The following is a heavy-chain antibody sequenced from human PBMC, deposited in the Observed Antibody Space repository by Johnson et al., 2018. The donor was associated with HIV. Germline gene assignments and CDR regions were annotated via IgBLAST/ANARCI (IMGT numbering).Heavy chain of an antibody. V-gene: IGHV3-33*08. Sequence: QVQLVESGGGLVQPGGSLRLSCAASGFTFSSYDMHWVRQATGKGLEWVAVIWYDGSNKYSADSVKGRFTISRDNSKNTLYLQMNSLRAEDTAVYYCARCPVFDIWGQGTMVTVSS. J-gene: IGHJ3*02. CDR1: GFTFSSYD. CDR2: IWYDGSNK. CDR3: ARCPVFDI.